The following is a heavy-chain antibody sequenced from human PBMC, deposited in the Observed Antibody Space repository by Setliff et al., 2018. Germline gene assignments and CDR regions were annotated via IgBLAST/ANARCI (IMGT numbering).Heavy chain of an antibody. J-gene: IGHJ5*02. CDR2: IFYSGDT. V-gene: IGHV4-59*02. CDR3: ARVPFYRTPRWFDP. Sequence: SETLSLTCTVSGGSVSSHYWSWIRQPPGKGLEWIGFIFYSGDTKSNPSLKSRVTISVDTSKNQFSLNVRSVTAADAAMYFCARVPFYRTPRWFDPWGQGIPVTVSS. CDR1: GGSVSSHY. D-gene: IGHD4-4*01.